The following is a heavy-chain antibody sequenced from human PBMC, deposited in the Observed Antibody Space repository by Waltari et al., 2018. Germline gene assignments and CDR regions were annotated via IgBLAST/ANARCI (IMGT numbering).Heavy chain of an antibody. J-gene: IGHJ4*02. Sequence: EVQLVESGGGLVQPGGSLRLSCAASGFTFSSYSMNWVRQAPGKGLEWVSYISSSSSTIYYADSVKGRFTISRDNAKNSLYLQMNSLRAEDTAVYYCATLWTGIAAAGLDYWGQGTLVTVSS. D-gene: IGHD6-13*01. V-gene: IGHV3-48*04. CDR1: GFTFSSYS. CDR2: ISSSSSTI. CDR3: ATLWTGIAAAGLDY.